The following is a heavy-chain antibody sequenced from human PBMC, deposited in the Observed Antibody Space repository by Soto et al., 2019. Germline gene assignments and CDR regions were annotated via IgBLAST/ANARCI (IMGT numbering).Heavy chain of an antibody. V-gene: IGHV1-69*13. CDR3: ARGKAYDSSGHFWDGYYGMAV. D-gene: IGHD3-22*01. J-gene: IGHJ6*02. CDR2: IIPIFGTA. CDR1: GGTFSRYA. Sequence: SVKVSCKASGGTFSRYAISWVREAPGQGLEWMGGIIPIFGTANYAQKFQGRVTITADESTSTAYMELSSLRSEDTAVYYCARGKAYDSSGHFWDGYYGMAVWGQGTTVTVSS.